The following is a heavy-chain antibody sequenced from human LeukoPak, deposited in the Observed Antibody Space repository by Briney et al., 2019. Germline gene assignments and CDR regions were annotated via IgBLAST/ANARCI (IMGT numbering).Heavy chain of an antibody. CDR2: IWYDGSYK. CDR1: GFTFSSYS. CDR3: ARGNSDAFDI. Sequence: GGSLRLSCAVSGFTFSSYSMNWVRQAPGKGLEWMAIIWYDGSYKYYADSVKGRFTISRDNSKNTLYLQVNSLTAEDTAVYYCARGNSDAFDIWGHGTMVTVSS. D-gene: IGHD4-23*01. V-gene: IGHV3-33*08. J-gene: IGHJ3*02.